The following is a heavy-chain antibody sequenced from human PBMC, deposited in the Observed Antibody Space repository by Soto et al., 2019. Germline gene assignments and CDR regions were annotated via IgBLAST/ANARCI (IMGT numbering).Heavy chain of an antibody. CDR3: AKDTHYYASSCYYIFDY. V-gene: IGHV3-30*18. J-gene: IGHJ4*02. D-gene: IGHD3-22*01. Sequence: QVQLVESGGGVVQPGRSLRLSCEVSGFTFSDYGMHWVRQAPDKGLEWVAAISYDGTNRYYPDSVKGRFTISRDNSENSFYPQMNGLRAEYTAVYYCAKDTHYYASSCYYIFDYWCQGTLFTVSS. CDR2: ISYDGTNR. CDR1: GFTFSDYG.